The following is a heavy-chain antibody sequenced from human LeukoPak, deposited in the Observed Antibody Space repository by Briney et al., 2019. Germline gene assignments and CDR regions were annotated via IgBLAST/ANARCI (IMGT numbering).Heavy chain of an antibody. CDR1: GFTFSTYW. V-gene: IGHV3-74*01. CDR2: ITPPGDNT. Sequence: PGGSLRLSCAASGFTFSTYWMHWIRQVPGKGLVWVSRITPPGDNTNYADSVRGRFTVSRDNAKNTLYLQMNSLRADDTAVYYCTRSPSLGGSYWGFDYWGQGTLVTVSS. J-gene: IGHJ4*02. CDR3: TRSPSLGGSYWGFDY. D-gene: IGHD1-26*01.